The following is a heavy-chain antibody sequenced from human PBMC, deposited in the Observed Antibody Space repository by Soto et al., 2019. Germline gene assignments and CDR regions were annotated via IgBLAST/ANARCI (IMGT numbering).Heavy chain of an antibody. D-gene: IGHD3-9*01. J-gene: IGHJ4*02. CDR2: INAGNGNT. CDR1: GYTFTSYA. Sequence: ASVKVSCEASGYTFTSYAMHWVRQAPGQRLEWMGWINAGNGNTKYSQKFQGRVTITRDTSASTAYMELSSLRSEDTAVYYCAPGETYYDILTGFDWGQGTLVTVSS. CDR3: APGETYYDILTGFD. V-gene: IGHV1-3*01.